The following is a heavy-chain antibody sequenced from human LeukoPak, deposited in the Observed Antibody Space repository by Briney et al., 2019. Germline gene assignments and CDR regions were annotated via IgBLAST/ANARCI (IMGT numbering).Heavy chain of an antibody. CDR2: INQSGST. V-gene: IGHV4-34*01. Sequence: SETLSLTCAVYGGSFSGYYWSWIRQPPGEGLEWIGEINQSGSTNYNPALKSRVTISVDTSKNQFSLKLSSVTAADTAVYYCARYGTGVVSGIFDYWGQGTLVTVSS. CDR3: ARYGTGVVSGIFDY. J-gene: IGHJ4*02. D-gene: IGHD3-3*01. CDR1: GGSFSGYY.